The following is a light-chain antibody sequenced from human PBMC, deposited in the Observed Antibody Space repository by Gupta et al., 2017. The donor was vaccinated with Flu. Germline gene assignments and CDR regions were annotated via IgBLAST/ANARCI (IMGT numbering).Light chain of an antibody. CDR1: ATDVGGYNY. J-gene: IGLJ1*01. CDR2: EVT. CDR3: SSYGGDNDLV. V-gene: IGLV2-8*01. Sequence: QSDLTQPPAASGSPGQSVTISCTGTATDVGGYNYVSWYQQHPGRAPKLVIYEVTKRPSGVPDRFSGSKSGNTASLTVSGLQAEDEADYYCSSYGGDNDLVFGTGTKVTVL.